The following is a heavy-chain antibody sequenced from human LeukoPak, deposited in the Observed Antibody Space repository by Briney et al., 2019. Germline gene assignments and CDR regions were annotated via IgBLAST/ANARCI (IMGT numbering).Heavy chain of an antibody. CDR1: GLTFSRYS. CDR3: ARVSYGSGSPDY. J-gene: IGHJ4*02. CDR2: ISSSSSYI. Sequence: GGSLRLSCAASGLTFSRYSMNWFRQAPGKGLEWVSSISSSSSYIYYADSVKGRFTISRDNAKNSLYLQMNSLRAEDTAVYYCARVSYGSGSPDYWGQGTLVTVSS. D-gene: IGHD3-10*01. V-gene: IGHV3-21*01.